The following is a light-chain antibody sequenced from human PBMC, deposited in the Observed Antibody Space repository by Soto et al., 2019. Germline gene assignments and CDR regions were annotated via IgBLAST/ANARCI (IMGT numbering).Light chain of an antibody. CDR2: VND. Sequence: QSVLTQPPSVSGTPGQRVTISCSGSNSNIGSNNVNWYQQLPGTAPKLLICVNDQRPSGVPDRFSGSKSGNSASLTISGLQSEDEAECYCAAWDDSPNVFYVFGTGTKVTVL. CDR1: NSNIGSNN. V-gene: IGLV1-44*01. J-gene: IGLJ1*01. CDR3: AAWDDSPNVFYV.